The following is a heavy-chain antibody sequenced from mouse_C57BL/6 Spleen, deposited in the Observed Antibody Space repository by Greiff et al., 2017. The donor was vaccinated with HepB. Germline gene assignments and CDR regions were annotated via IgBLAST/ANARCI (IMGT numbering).Heavy chain of an antibody. CDR3: ARWAYDYGYNAMDY. CDR2: INPGSGGT. J-gene: IGHJ4*01. V-gene: IGHV1-54*01. Sequence: QVQLKQSGAELVRPGTSVKVSCKASGYAFTNYLIEWVKQRPGQGLEWIGVINPGSGGTNYNEKFKGKATLTADKSSSTAYMQLSSLTSEDSAVYFCARWAYDYGYNAMDYWGQGTSVTVSS. CDR1: GYAFTNYL. D-gene: IGHD2-4*01.